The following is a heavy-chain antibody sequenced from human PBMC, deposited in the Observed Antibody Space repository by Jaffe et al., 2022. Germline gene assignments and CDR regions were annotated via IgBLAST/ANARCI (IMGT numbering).Heavy chain of an antibody. CDR3: ARDLVQSGSYSINWFDP. D-gene: IGHD1-26*01. CDR1: GYSISSGYY. CDR2: MYHSGPS. J-gene: IGHJ5*02. Sequence: QVQLQESGPGLVKPSETLSLTCAVSGYSISSGYYWGWIRQPPGKGLEWIGSMYHSGPSYYNPSLTSRVIISVDTSKNQFSLKLRSVTAADTAVYYCARDLVQSGSYSINWFDPWGQGTLVTVSS. V-gene: IGHV4-38-2*02.